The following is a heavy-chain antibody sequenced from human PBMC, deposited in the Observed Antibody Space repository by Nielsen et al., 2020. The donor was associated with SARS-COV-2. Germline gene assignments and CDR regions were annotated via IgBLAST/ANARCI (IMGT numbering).Heavy chain of an antibody. V-gene: IGHV4-34*01. CDR2: INHSGST. CDR3: ARLRAWTNRGVVSSYWYFDL. Sequence: SETLSLTCAVYGGSFSGYYWSWIRQPPGKGLEWIGEINHSGSTNYNPSLKSRVTISVDTSKNQFSLKLSSVTAADTAVYYCARLRAWTNRGVVSSYWYFDLWGRGTLVTVSS. J-gene: IGHJ2*01. CDR1: GGSFSGYY. D-gene: IGHD3-3*01.